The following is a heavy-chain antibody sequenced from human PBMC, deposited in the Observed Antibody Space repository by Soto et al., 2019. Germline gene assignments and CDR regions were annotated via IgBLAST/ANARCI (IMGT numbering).Heavy chain of an antibody. Sequence: QLQLQESGPGLVKPSETLSLTCTVSGGSISSSSYYWGWIRQPPGKGLEWIGSIYYSGSTYYNPSLKSRVTISVDTSKNQFSLKLSSVTAADTAVYYCARHGRAYCGGDCFNWGQGTLVTVSS. CDR1: GGSISSSSYY. CDR2: IYYSGST. V-gene: IGHV4-39*01. D-gene: IGHD2-21*02. J-gene: IGHJ4*02. CDR3: ARHGRAYCGGDCFN.